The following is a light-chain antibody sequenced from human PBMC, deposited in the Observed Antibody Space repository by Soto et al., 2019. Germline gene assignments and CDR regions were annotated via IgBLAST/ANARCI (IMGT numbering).Light chain of an antibody. Sequence: QSVLTQSPSTSGTPGQRVTISCSGGSSNIGTNYVYWYQHLPGTAPKLLIYRNNQRPSGVPDRFSGSKSGTTASLAISGLRSEDEADYYCSGWDDSLSGLVFGTGTKVIVL. J-gene: IGLJ1*01. V-gene: IGLV1-47*01. CDR2: RNN. CDR1: SSNIGTNY. CDR3: SGWDDSLSGLV.